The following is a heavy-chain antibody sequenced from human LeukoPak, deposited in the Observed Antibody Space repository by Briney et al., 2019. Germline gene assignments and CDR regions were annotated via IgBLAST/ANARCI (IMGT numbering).Heavy chain of an antibody. CDR3: AREIFNGFDI. CDR2: ISYDGSNK. Sequence: PGGSLRLSCAASGFTFGSYGMHWVRQAPGKGLEWVAVISYDGSNKDYADSVKGRFTISRDNSKNTLFLQMNSLRAEDTAVYYCAREIFNGFDIWGQGTTVTVSS. V-gene: IGHV3-30*03. J-gene: IGHJ3*02. CDR1: GFTFGSYG.